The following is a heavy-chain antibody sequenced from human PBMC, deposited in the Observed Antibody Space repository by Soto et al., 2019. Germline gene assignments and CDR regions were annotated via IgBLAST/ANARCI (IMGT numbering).Heavy chain of an antibody. CDR2: INPATGAA. Sequence: QLHLVQSGAVVKKPGASVTVSCSASGYPVTAYYMHWVRQAPGRGLEWMGGINPATGAAKYTQTCRGRVTMARDTSTSTVFMERSGLTSEDTAVFYCARGGGVGVAGSAAFDMWGQGTLVTVSS. J-gene: IGHJ3*02. CDR3: ARGGGVGVAGSAAFDM. D-gene: IGHD3-3*01. V-gene: IGHV1-2*02. CDR1: GYPVTAYY.